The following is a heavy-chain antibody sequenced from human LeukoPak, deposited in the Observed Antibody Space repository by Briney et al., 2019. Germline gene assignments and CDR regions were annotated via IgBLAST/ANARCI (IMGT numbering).Heavy chain of an antibody. Sequence: SVKVSCKASGVTFSSYAISWVRQAPGQGLEWMGGIIPIFGTANYAQKFQGRVTITTDESTSTAYMELSSLRSEDTAVYYCARFVLVPAALDYWGQGTLVTVSS. CDR3: ARFVLVPAALDY. V-gene: IGHV1-69*05. CDR2: IIPIFGTA. D-gene: IGHD2-2*01. J-gene: IGHJ4*02. CDR1: GVTFSSYA.